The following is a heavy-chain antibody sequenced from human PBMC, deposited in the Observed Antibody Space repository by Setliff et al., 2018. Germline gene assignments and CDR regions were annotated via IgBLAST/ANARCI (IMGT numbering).Heavy chain of an antibody. CDR2: IYYSGST. CDR3: ATLTGDRGVDY. D-gene: IGHD7-27*01. Sequence: TLSLTCTVSGGSISSGGYYWSWIRQHPGKGLEWIGYIYYSGSTYYNPSLKSRLTISVDTSKNQFSLNLNSVTAADTAVYYCATLTGDRGVDYWGQGTLVTVSS. V-gene: IGHV4-31*03. CDR1: GGSISSGGYY. J-gene: IGHJ4*02.